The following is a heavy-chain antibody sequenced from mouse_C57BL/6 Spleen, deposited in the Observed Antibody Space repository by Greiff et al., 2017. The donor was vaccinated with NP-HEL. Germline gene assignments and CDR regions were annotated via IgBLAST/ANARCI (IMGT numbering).Heavy chain of an antibody. CDR3: ARPELGRRDWFAY. J-gene: IGHJ3*01. Sequence: VQLQQSGPELVKPGASVKISCKASGYTFTDYYMNWVKQSHGKSLEWIGDINPNNGGTSYNQKFKGKATLTVDKSSSTAYMELRSLTSEDSAVYYCARPELGRRDWFAYWGQGTLVTVSA. CDR2: INPNNGGT. D-gene: IGHD4-1*01. V-gene: IGHV1-26*01. CDR1: GYTFTDYY.